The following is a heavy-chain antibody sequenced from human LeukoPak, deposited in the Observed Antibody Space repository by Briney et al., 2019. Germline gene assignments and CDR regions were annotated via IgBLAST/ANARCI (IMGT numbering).Heavy chain of an antibody. CDR2: INSDGSEG. CDR1: GFSFSNAW. J-gene: IGHJ3*01. Sequence: GGSLRLSCATSGFSFSNAWMNWVRQAPGKGLEWVASINSDGSEGYYADVVKGRFTISRDNAKNSLYLQINSLRAEDTAVYYCARSSYSSSSSVWGQGTMVTVSS. V-gene: IGHV3-7*03. CDR3: ARSSYSSSSSV. D-gene: IGHD6-6*01.